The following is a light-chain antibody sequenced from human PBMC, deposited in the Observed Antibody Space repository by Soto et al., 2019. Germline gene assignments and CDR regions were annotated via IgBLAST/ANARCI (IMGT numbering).Light chain of an antibody. CDR3: QQSYRSLVYT. V-gene: IGKV1-39*01. CDR1: QNIGTY. J-gene: IGKJ2*01. Sequence: DIQMTQSPSSLSASVGDRVTITCRASQNIGTYLNWDQQKPGKAPTAMIYTASTMQGGVPSRFSGSGSGTDFTLTISRLQPEDSATYYCQQSYRSLVYTFGPGTKLEIK. CDR2: TAS.